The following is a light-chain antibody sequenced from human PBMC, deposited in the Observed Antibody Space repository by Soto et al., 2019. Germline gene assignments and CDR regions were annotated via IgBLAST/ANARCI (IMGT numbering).Light chain of an antibody. J-gene: IGLJ2*01. Sequence: QSVLTQPASVSGSPGQSIAISCTGTSSDVVTYKYVSWYQQHQGKAPKLMIYEVSIRPSGVSDRFSGSKSGNTASLTISGLRPEDEAYYYCCSYAGSTTRVVFGGGTKLTVL. CDR2: EVS. CDR3: CSYAGSTTRVV. V-gene: IGLV2-14*01. CDR1: SSDVVTYKY.